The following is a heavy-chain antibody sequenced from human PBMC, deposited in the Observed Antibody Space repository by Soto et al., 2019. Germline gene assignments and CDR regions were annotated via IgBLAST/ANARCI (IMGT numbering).Heavy chain of an antibody. D-gene: IGHD6-13*01. V-gene: IGHV5-51*01. J-gene: IGHJ6*04. CDR3: ARTAAAGKYYYGMDG. CDR1: GYSFTSYW. Sequence: GESLKISCKGSGYSFTSYWIGWVRQMPGKGLELMGIIYPGDSDTRYSPSFQGQVTISADKSISTAYLQWSSLKASDTAMYYCARTAAAGKYYYGMDGWGKGTTVTVSS. CDR2: IYPGDSDT.